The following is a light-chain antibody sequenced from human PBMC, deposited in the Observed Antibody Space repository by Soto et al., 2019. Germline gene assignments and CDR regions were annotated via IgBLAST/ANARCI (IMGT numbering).Light chain of an antibody. V-gene: IGKV1-39*01. CDR2: AAS. Sequence: DIQMTQSPSSLSASVGDRVTITCRASQRVSTYLNWYQQKPEKAPKLLIYAASSLQSGVPSRFSGSGSGTDFTLTISSLQPEDFATYYGQQSYSTPRTFGQGTKLEIK. J-gene: IGKJ2*01. CDR1: QRVSTY. CDR3: QQSYSTPRT.